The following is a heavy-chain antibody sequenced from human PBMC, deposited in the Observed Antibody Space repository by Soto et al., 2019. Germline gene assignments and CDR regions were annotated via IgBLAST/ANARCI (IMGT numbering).Heavy chain of an antibody. Sequence: GGSVRLSCAASGFTFSMYEMNWVRQAPGKGLEGISYISSSGDTIYYADSGKGRFTISRDNAKNSLYLQMNSLRAEDTAVYYCARSGAVAGNDYWGQGTLVTVSS. V-gene: IGHV3-48*03. CDR1: GFTFSMYE. J-gene: IGHJ4*02. CDR2: ISSSGDTI. D-gene: IGHD6-19*01. CDR3: ARSGAVAGNDY.